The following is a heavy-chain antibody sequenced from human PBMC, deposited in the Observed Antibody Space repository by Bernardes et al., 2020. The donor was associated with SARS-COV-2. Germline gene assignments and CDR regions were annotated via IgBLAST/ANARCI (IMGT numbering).Heavy chain of an antibody. J-gene: IGHJ6*02. CDR1: GFTFSSYW. D-gene: IGHD3-10*01. CDR3: ARKSGHDYGMDV. V-gene: IGHV3-74*01. CDR2: INGGGSET. Sequence: GGSLRLSCAASGFTFSSYWMHWVRHVPGKGLVWVSRINGGGSETIYADSVKGRFTISRDNAKNTLYVQMNSLRAEDTAVYYCARKSGHDYGMDVWGQGTTVTVSS.